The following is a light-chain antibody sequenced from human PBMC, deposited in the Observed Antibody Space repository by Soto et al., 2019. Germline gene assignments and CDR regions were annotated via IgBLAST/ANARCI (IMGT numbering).Light chain of an antibody. CDR1: QSLLHSNGYNY. Sequence: DIVMTQSPLSLPVTPGEPASISCRSSQSLLHSNGYNYLDWYLQKPGQSPQLLIYLGSTRASGVPDRFSGSGSGTDFTLKISRVEAEDVGVYYCMQALQTHPWTFGQGTKVEIK. J-gene: IGKJ1*01. V-gene: IGKV2-28*01. CDR3: MQALQTHPWT. CDR2: LGS.